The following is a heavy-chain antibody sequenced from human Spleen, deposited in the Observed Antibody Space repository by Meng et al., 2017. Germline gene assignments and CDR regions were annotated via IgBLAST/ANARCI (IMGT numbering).Heavy chain of an antibody. J-gene: IGHJ6*02. D-gene: IGHD2-15*01. V-gene: IGHV3-21*01. CDR1: GFTFSSYR. CDR2: ISSISSYI. Sequence: GESLKISCAASGFTFSSYRMTWVRQAPGKGLEWVSSISSISSYIYYANSVKGRFTISRDNAKNSLYLQMDSLRAEDTAVYFCAREIPDCSGGSCPYYYFYGMDVWGQGTTVTVSS. CDR3: AREIPDCSGGSCPYYYFYGMDV.